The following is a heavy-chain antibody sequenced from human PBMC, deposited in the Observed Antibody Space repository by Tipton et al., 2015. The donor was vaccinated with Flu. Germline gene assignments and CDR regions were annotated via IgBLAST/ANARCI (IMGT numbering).Heavy chain of an antibody. V-gene: IGHV4-39*07. CDR2: IYYSGST. J-gene: IGHJ4*02. Sequence: LRLSCTVSGGSISSSSYYWGWIRQPPGKGLEWIGSIYYSGSTYYNPSLKRRVTISVDTSKNQFSLKLSSVTAADTAVYYCARGSAPNYDILTEKYYFDYWGQGTLVTVSS. CDR1: GGSISSSSYY. D-gene: IGHD3-9*01. CDR3: ARGSAPNYDILTEKYYFDY.